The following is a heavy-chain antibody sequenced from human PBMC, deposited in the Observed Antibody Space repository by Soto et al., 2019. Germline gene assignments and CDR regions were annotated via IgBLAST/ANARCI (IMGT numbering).Heavy chain of an antibody. J-gene: IGHJ4*02. CDR2: TYYRSKWSS. D-gene: IGHD5-12*01. CDR3: ARGRHSTSSETVDTTTFEF. Sequence: SQTLSLTCAISGDSVSSNSAAWNWFRQSPSRGLEWLGWTYYRSKWSSDDAISVKSRIIISPDTSKNQFSLQLSSVTPEDTAVYFCARGRHSTSSETVDTTTFEFWGQGSLVTVSS. CDR1: GDSVSSNSAA. V-gene: IGHV6-1*01.